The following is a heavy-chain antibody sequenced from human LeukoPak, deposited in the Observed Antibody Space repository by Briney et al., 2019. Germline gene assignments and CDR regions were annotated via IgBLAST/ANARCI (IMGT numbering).Heavy chain of an antibody. CDR3: ARTKGHLDL. V-gene: IGHV6-1*01. J-gene: IGHJ2*01. Sequence: SQTLSLTCAISRDSVSSNSAAWNWIRQSPSRGLEWLGRTYYRSRWYKEYAQSVKSRITIDPDTSKNQFSLQLNSVTPEDAAVYYCARTKGHLDLWGRGTLVTVSS. CDR2: TYYRSRWYK. D-gene: IGHD2-8*01. CDR1: RDSVSSNSAA.